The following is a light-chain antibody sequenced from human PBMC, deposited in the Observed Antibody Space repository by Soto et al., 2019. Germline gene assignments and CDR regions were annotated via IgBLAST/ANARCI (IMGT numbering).Light chain of an antibody. J-gene: IGLJ3*02. CDR3: SSYTSTSML. CDR1: SNDVGDYKY. V-gene: IGLV2-14*01. Sequence: QSALTQPASVSGSPGQSITISCTGTSNDVGDYKYVSWYQQHPGKAPKLMIYEVSNRPSGVSNRFSGSKSGNTASLTISGLEDEAEDDYCCSSYTSTSMLFGGGTKVTVL. CDR2: EVS.